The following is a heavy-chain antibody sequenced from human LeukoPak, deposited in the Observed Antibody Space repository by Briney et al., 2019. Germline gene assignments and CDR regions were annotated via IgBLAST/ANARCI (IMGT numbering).Heavy chain of an antibody. D-gene: IGHD2-2*02. CDR1: GDSISSSSYS. CDR3: ARHSDCVTSSCYTGYFDY. CDR2: IYYSGST. J-gene: IGHJ4*02. V-gene: IGHV4-39*01. Sequence: SETLSLTCAVSGDSISSSSYSWGWIRQPPGRGLEWIGSIYYSGSTYHNPSLKSRVTISVDTSKNQFFLKLSSVTAADTAVYYCARHSDCVTSSCYTGYFDYWGQGTLVTVSS.